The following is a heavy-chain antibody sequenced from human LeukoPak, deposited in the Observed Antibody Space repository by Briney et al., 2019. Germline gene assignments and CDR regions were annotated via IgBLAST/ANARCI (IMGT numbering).Heavy chain of an antibody. Sequence: SETLSLTCTVSGGSISSYYWSWIRQPPGKGLEWIGYIYYSGSTNYNPPLKSRVTISVDTSKNQFSLKLSSVTAADTAVYYCARRMEWGSYRPSLRFDPWGQGTLVTVSS. V-gene: IGHV4-59*08. CDR1: GGSISSYY. J-gene: IGHJ5*02. CDR3: ARRMEWGSYRPSLRFDP. CDR2: IYYSGST. D-gene: IGHD3-16*02.